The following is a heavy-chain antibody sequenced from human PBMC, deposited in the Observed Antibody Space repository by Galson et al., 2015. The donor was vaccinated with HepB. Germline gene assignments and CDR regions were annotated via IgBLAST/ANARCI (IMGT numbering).Heavy chain of an antibody. CDR2: ITWNSGTI. CDR3: AKANGATFVTNWLDP. CDR1: GFTLDDYA. Sequence: SLRLSCAASGFTLDDYALHWVRQAPGKGLEWVSGITWNSGTIGYADSVKGRFTISRDNAKNSLYLQMNSLRAEDTALYYCAKANGATFVTNWLDPWGQGTLVTVSS. D-gene: IGHD4-17*01. V-gene: IGHV3-9*01. J-gene: IGHJ5*02.